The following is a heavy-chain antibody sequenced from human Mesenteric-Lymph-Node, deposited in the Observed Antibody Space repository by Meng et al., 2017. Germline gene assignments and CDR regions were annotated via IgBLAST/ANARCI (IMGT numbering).Heavy chain of an antibody. Sequence: QVQLQQWGAGLVQASETLSLTFAVYCASFSGYYWSWIRQPPGKGLESIGEINHSGSTNYNPSLESRVTMSVDTSKNEFSLNLNFVTAADTAVYSCARVNGDCFSTICYKGWFDSWGQGTLVTVSS. J-gene: IGHJ5*01. CDR2: INHSGST. CDR3: ARVNGDCFSTICYKGWFDS. CDR1: CASFSGYY. D-gene: IGHD2-2*02. V-gene: IGHV4-34*01.